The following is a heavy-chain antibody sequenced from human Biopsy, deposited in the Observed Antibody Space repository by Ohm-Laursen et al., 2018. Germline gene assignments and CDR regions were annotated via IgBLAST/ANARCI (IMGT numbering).Heavy chain of an antibody. CDR1: GGSISSFY. Sequence: GTLSLTWAASGGSISSFYWTWIRQPPGKGPEWIGDISDSGSTNYKPSLKSRVIISVDTSKNQFSLNLSSVTAADTAVYYCARRGSGGRSFDHWGQGTLVTVSS. V-gene: IGHV4-59*08. J-gene: IGHJ4*02. CDR2: ISDSGST. D-gene: IGHD2-15*01. CDR3: ARRGSGGRSFDH.